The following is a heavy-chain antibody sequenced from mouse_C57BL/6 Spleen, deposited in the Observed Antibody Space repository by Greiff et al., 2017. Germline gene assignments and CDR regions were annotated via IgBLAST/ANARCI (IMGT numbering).Heavy chain of an antibody. J-gene: IGHJ2*01. V-gene: IGHV1-59*01. CDR1: GYTFTSYW. Sequence: QVHVKQPGAELVRPGTSVKLSCKASGYTFTSYWMHWVKQRPGQGLEWIGVIDPSDSYTNYNQKFKGKATLTVDTSSSTAYMQLSSLTSEDSAVYYCAVGGYVDYWGQGTTLTVSS. CDR3: AVGGYVDY. CDR2: IDPSDSYT.